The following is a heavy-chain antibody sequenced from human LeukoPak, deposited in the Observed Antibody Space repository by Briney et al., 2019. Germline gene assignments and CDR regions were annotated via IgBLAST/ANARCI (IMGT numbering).Heavy chain of an antibody. Sequence: PGESLRLSCAASGFTFTTYAMTWVRQTPGKGLEWVSVISGNGGSTHYADSVKGRFTISRDNSKNTLYLQMNSPRAEDTALYYCAKGGSSWYYFDYWGQGTLVTVSS. V-gene: IGHV3-23*01. CDR3: AKGGSSWYYFDY. J-gene: IGHJ4*02. CDR1: GFTFTTYA. CDR2: ISGNGGST. D-gene: IGHD6-13*01.